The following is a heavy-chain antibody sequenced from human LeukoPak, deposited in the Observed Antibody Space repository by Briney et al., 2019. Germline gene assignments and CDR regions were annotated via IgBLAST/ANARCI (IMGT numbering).Heavy chain of an antibody. CDR2: VYYGGDT. D-gene: IGHD4/OR15-4a*01. CDR3: ARENDFGDSFDY. Sequence: LETLSLTCTVSGSSISGFYWSWIRQAPRKGLEWLGYVYYGGDTNYNPSLSGRVSISLDASQDQFSLTLDSVTAADTARYFCARENDFGDSFDYWGQGTLVTVSS. CDR1: GSSISGFY. V-gene: IGHV4-59*12. J-gene: IGHJ4*02.